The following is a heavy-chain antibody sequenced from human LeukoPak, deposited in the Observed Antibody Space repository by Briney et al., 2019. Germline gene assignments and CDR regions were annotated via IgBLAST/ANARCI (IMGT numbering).Heavy chain of an antibody. CDR1: GGSISSSSYY. J-gene: IGHJ4*02. Sequence: SETLSLTCTVSGGSISSSSYYWGWIRQPPGKGLEWIGSIYYSGSTYYNPSLKSRVTISVDASKNQFSLKLSSVTAADTAVYYCARPVDSYFDYWGQGTLVTVSS. CDR2: IYYSGST. V-gene: IGHV4-39*01. D-gene: IGHD3/OR15-3a*01. CDR3: ARPVDSYFDY.